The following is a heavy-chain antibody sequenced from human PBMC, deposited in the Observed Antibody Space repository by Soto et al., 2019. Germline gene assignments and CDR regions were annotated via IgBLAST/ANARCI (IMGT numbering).Heavy chain of an antibody. Sequence: QVQLQESGPGLVKPSQTLSLTCTVSGGSISSGGYYWSWIRQHPGKGLEGIGYIYYSGSTYYNPSLKSRVTISVDTSKNQFSLKLSSVTAADTAVYYCARSPSMITFGGVIVPFDYWGQGTLVTVSS. D-gene: IGHD3-16*02. J-gene: IGHJ4*02. CDR2: IYYSGST. CDR1: GGSISSGGYY. CDR3: ARSPSMITFGGVIVPFDY. V-gene: IGHV4-31*03.